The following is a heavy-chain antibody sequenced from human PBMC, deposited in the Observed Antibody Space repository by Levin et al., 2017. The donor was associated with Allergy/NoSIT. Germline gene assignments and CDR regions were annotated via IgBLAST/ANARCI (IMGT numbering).Heavy chain of an antibody. Sequence: SETLSLTCTVSGGSISSGGYYWSWIRQHPGKGLEWIGYIYYSGSTYYNPSLKSRVTISVDTSKNQFSLKLSSVTAADTAVYYCARVWDIVVVTAIRGLGAFDIWGQGTMVTVSS. D-gene: IGHD2-21*02. CDR1: GGSISSGGYY. V-gene: IGHV4-31*03. CDR2: IYYSGST. J-gene: IGHJ3*02. CDR3: ARVWDIVVVTAIRGLGAFDI.